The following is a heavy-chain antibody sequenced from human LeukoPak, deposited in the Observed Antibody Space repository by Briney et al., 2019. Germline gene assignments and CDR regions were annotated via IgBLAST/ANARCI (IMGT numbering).Heavy chain of an antibody. CDR3: AREQQLVTFDY. D-gene: IGHD6-13*01. CDR2: IIPILGIA. CDR1: GGTFGSYA. J-gene: IGHJ4*02. Sequence: ASVKVSCKASGGTFGSYAISWVRQAPGQGLEWMGRIIPILGIANYAQKFQGRVTITADKSTSTAYMELSSLRSEDTAVYYCAREQQLVTFDYWGQGTLVTVSS. V-gene: IGHV1-69*04.